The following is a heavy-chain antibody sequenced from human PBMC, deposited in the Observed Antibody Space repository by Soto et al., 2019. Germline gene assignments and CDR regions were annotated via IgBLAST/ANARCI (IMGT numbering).Heavy chain of an antibody. V-gene: IGHV3-33*03. J-gene: IGHJ4*02. Sequence: QVHLVESGGGVVQPGGSLRLSCAGSGFTFSDYGMHWVRQAPGKGLEGVAVLWYDGSGEYYTDSVRGRVTIPRVNSKNTRSLQMNNLRDEDTGLYYCARDSVRFLEHFTKDYFDYWGQGTPGTVSS. CDR3: ARDSVRFLEHFTKDYFDY. CDR1: GFTFSDYG. D-gene: IGHD3-3*01. CDR2: LWYDGSGE.